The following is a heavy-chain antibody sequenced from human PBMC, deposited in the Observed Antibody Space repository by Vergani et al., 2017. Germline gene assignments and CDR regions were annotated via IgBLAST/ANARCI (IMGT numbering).Heavy chain of an antibody. J-gene: IGHJ4*02. CDR2: IWSDGSKK. CDR1: GLTFSNYA. D-gene: IGHD2-2*02. CDR3: AKETQDDTVEAPAAIQGTFDN. Sequence: QVSLVESGGGVVQPGRSLRLSCAASGLTFSNYAMHWVRQAPGKGLEWVAVIWSDGSKKYYGDSVRGRFTISRDNSKNTLYLQMNSLRAEDTAVYYCAKETQDDTVEAPAAIQGTFDNWGQGTLVTVSS. V-gene: IGHV3-33*06.